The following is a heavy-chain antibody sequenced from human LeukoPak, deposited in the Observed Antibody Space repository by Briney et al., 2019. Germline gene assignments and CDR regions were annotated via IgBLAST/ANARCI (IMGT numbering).Heavy chain of an antibody. CDR2: ISYDGSNK. CDR1: GFTFSSYA. J-gene: IGHJ4*02. D-gene: IGHD2-2*01. V-gene: IGHV3-30*04. Sequence: GSLRLSCAASGFTFSSYAMHWVRQAPGKGLEWVAVISYDGSNKYYADSVKGRFTISRDNSKNTLYLQMNSLRAEDTAVYYCARDVYQYQLPEDYWGQGTLVTVSS. CDR3: ARDVYQYQLPEDY.